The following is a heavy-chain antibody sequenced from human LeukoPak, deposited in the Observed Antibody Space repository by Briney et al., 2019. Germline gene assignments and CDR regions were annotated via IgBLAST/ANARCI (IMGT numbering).Heavy chain of an antibody. CDR2: INHSGST. V-gene: IGHV4-34*01. CDR3: ARSFGYYDSSGFTSLGYFDY. CDR1: GGSFSDYY. Sequence: SETLSLTCAVYGGSFSDYYWSWIRQPPGKGLEWIGEINHSGSTNYNPSLKSRVTISIDTSKNQFSLKLSSVTTADTAVYYCARSFGYYDSSGFTSLGYFDYLGQGNLVTVSS. J-gene: IGHJ4*02. D-gene: IGHD3-22*01.